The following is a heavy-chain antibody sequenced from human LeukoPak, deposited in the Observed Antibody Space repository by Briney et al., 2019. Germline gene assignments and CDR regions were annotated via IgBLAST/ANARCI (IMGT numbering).Heavy chain of an antibody. V-gene: IGHV4-4*07. J-gene: IGHJ4*02. D-gene: IGHD4-17*01. CDR1: GGSISSYS. Sequence: SETLSLTCTVSGGSISSYSWSWIRQPAGKGLEWIGHIYTSGSTNYNPSLKSRVTISVDTSKNQFSLKLSSVTAADTAVYYCARESSHAPDYGVLDYWGQGTLVTVSS. CDR3: ARESSHAPDYGVLDY. CDR2: IYTSGST.